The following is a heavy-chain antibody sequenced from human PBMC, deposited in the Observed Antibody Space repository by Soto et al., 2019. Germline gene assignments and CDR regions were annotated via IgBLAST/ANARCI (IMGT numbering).Heavy chain of an antibody. CDR1: GFTFSTSS. CDR2: ISGSSYNI. CDR3: ARDNGYDAATLDY. J-gene: IGHJ4*02. D-gene: IGHD5-12*01. V-gene: IGHV3-21*02. Sequence: EVQLVESGGGLVKPGGSLRLSCAASGFTFSTSSMNWVRQTPGKGLEWVSSISGSSYNIYYADSAKGRFTISRDNAKNSLFLQMISLRVEDTAVYYCARDNGYDAATLDYWGQGTLVTVSS.